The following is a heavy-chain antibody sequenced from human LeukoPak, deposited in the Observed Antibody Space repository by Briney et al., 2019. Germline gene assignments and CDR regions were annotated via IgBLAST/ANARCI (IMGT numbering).Heavy chain of an antibody. V-gene: IGHV1-69*06. D-gene: IGHD3-10*01. CDR1: GGTFSSYA. Sequence: SVKVSCKASGGTFSSYAIIWVRQAPGQGLEWMGGIIPIFGTANYAQKFQGRVTITADKSTSTAYMELSSLRSEDTAVYYCAREVTMVRGVITINWFDPWGQGTLVTVSS. J-gene: IGHJ5*02. CDR3: AREVTMVRGVITINWFDP. CDR2: IIPIFGTA.